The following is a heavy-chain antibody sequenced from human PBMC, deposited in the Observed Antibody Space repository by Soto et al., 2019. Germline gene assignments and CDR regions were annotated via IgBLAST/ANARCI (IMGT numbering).Heavy chain of an antibody. Sequence: EVQLLESGGALVQPGGSLGLSCAASGFTFSSYALSWVRQAPGKGLEWVSIIGNSGGSTFYADSVKGRCTISRDNSKNTLYLQMNNLSAEDTAVYYCAKHFDSGCPDYWGQGTLVTVSS. D-gene: IGHD6-19*01. CDR3: AKHFDSGCPDY. J-gene: IGHJ4*02. CDR2: IGNSGGST. CDR1: GFTFSSYA. V-gene: IGHV3-23*01.